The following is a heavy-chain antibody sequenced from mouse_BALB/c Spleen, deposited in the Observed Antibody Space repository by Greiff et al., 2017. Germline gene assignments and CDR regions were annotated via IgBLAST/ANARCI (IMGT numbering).Heavy chain of an antibody. Sequence: EVQVVESGGGLVKPGGSLKLSCAASGFAFSSYDMSWVRQTPEKRLEWVAYISSGGGSTYYPDTVKGRFTISRDNAKNTLYLQMSSLKSEDTAMYYCARLSYGPLAYWGQGTLVTVSA. J-gene: IGHJ3*01. CDR1: GFAFSSYD. D-gene: IGHD1-1*01. CDR3: ARLSYGPLAY. V-gene: IGHV5-12-1*01. CDR2: ISSGGGST.